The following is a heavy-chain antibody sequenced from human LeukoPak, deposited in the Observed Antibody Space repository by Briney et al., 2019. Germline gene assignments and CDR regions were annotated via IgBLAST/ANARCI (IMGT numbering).Heavy chain of an antibody. CDR2: FYHTGST. CDR1: GYSISSGYY. Sequence: SETLSLTCAVSGYSISSGYYWGWIRQPPGKGLEWIGSFYHTGSTYYNPSLKSRVNISVDTSKNQFSLKLSSVTAADTAVHYCARDHRQAARRLRWFDPWGQGTLVTVSS. D-gene: IGHD6-13*01. V-gene: IGHV4-38-2*02. CDR3: ARDHRQAARRLRWFDP. J-gene: IGHJ5*02.